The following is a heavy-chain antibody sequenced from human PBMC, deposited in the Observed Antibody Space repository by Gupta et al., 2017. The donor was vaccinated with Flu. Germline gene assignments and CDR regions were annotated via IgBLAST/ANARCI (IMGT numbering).Heavy chain of an antibody. D-gene: IGHD1-26*01. CDR2: IKQDGSEK. CDR1: GFTFSGYW. Sequence: EVQVVESGGGLVQPGGSLRLSCAASGFTFSGYWMSWVRQAPGKGLEWVANIKQDGSEKYYVDSVKGRFTISRDNAKNLLYLQMNSLRVEDTAVYYCAGGLVGATSWGQGTLVTVSS. J-gene: IGHJ5*02. CDR3: AGGLVGATS. V-gene: IGHV3-7*01.